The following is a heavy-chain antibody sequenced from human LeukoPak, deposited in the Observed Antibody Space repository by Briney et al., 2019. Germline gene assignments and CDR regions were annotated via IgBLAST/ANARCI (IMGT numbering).Heavy chain of an antibody. Sequence: SETLSLTCTVSGGSISSYYWSWIRQPPGKGLERIGYIYYSGSTNYNPSLKSRVTISVDTSKNQFSLKLSSVTAADTAVYYCARIPPGDAFDIWGQGTMVTVSS. CDR1: GGSISSYY. CDR3: ARIPPGDAFDI. J-gene: IGHJ3*02. V-gene: IGHV4-59*01. CDR2: IYYSGST.